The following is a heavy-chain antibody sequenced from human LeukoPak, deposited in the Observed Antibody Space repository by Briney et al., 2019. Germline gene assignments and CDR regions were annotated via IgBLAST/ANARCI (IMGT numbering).Heavy chain of an antibody. CDR2: INHSGST. D-gene: IGHD5-18*01. CDR1: GGSFSGYY. V-gene: IGHV4-34*01. CDR3: ARGSGYSYGYYFGY. J-gene: IGHJ4*02. Sequence: PSETLSLTCAVYGGSFSGYYWSWIRQPPGKGLEWIGKINHSGSTNYNPSLKSRVTISVDTSKNQFSLKLSSVTAADTAVYYCARGSGYSYGYYFGYWGQGTLVTVSS.